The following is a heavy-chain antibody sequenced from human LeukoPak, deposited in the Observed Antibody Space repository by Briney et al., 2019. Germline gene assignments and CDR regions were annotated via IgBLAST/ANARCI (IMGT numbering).Heavy chain of an antibody. D-gene: IGHD3-3*01. CDR3: ARYCDFWSGYFDS. Sequence: PSETLSLTCTVSGGSISSGGYYWSWIRQHPGRGLEWIGYIYYSGSTYYNPSLESRVTISVDTSKNQFSLKLSSVTAADTAVYYCARYCDFWSGYFDSWGQGTLVTVSS. V-gene: IGHV4-31*03. CDR1: GGSISSGGYY. J-gene: IGHJ4*02. CDR2: IYYSGST.